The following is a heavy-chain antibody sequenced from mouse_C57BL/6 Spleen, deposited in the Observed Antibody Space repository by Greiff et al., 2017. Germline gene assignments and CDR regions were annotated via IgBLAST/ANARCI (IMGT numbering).Heavy chain of an antibody. CDR3: ARGHYYAMDY. CDR2: IDPSDSYT. Sequence: VQLQQPGAELVKPGASVKLSCKASGYTFTSYWMQWVKQRPGQGLEWIGEIDPSDSYTNYNQKFKGKATLTVDTSSRTAYMQLSSLTSEDSAVXYCARGHYYAMDYGGQGTSVTVSS. J-gene: IGHJ4*01. CDR1: GYTFTSYW. V-gene: IGHV1-50*01.